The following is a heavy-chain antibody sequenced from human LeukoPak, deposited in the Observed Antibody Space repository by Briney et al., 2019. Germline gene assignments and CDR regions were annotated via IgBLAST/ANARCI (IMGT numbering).Heavy chain of an antibody. V-gene: IGHV4-34*01. J-gene: IGHJ5*02. CDR2: INHSGST. Sequence: PSETLSLTCAVYGGSFSGYYWSWIRQPPGKGLEWIGEINHSGSTNYNPSLKSRVTISVDTSKNQFSLKLSSVTAADTAVYYCARAPTGGQLVSNWFDPWGRGTLVTVSS. CDR1: GGSFSGYY. D-gene: IGHD6-6*01. CDR3: ARAPTGGQLVSNWFDP.